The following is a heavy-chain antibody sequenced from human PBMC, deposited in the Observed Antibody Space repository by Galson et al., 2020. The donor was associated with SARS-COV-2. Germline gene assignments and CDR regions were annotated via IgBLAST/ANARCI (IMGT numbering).Heavy chain of an antibody. V-gene: IGHV4-4*02. CDR3: ARLTYYYGSGRPPGD. CDR2: IYHSGST. Sequence: SQTLSLTCAVSGGSISSSNWWSWVRQPPGKGLEWIGEIYHSGSTNYNPSLKSRVTISVDKSKNQFSLKLSSVTAADTAVYYCARLTYYYGSGRPPGDWGQGTLVTVSS. D-gene: IGHD3-10*01. CDR1: GGSISSSNW. J-gene: IGHJ4*02.